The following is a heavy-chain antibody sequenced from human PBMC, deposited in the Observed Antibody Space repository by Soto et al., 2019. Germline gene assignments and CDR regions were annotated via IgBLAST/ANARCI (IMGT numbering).Heavy chain of an antibody. J-gene: IGHJ4*02. CDR3: GSQQWGSFDY. D-gene: IGHD6-19*01. V-gene: IGHV4-39*01. CDR1: GGSISSSSYY. CDR2: IYYSGST. Sequence: ASETLSLTCTVSGGSISSSSYYWGWIRQPPGKGLEWIGSIYYSGSTYYNPSLKSRVTISVDTSKNQFSLKLSSVTAADTAVYYCGSQQWGSFDYWGQGTLVTVSS.